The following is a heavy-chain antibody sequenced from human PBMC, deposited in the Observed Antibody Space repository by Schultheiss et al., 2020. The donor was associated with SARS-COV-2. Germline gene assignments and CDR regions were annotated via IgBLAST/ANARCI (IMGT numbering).Heavy chain of an antibody. CDR2: IIPIFGTA. CDR3: AREEDYYDSSGYYPYYYYYYGMDV. CDR1: GGTFSSYA. Sequence: SVKVSCKASGGTFSSYAISWVRQAPGQGLEWMGGIIPIFGTANYAQKFQGRVTITADESTSTAYMELSSLRSEDTAVYYCAREEDYYDSSGYYPYYYYYYGMDVWGQGTTVTVSS. D-gene: IGHD3-22*01. V-gene: IGHV1-69*13. J-gene: IGHJ6*02.